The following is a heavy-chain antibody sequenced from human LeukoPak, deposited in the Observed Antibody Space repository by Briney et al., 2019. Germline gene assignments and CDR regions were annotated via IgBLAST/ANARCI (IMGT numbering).Heavy chain of an antibody. Sequence: GGSLRLSCAASGFTFSSYAMSWVRQAPGKGLEWVSAISGSGGSTYYADSVKGRFTISRDNSKSTLYLQMNSLRAEDTAVYYCAKDVLELREPNWFDPWGQGTLVTVSS. J-gene: IGHJ5*02. CDR1: GFTFSSYA. CDR2: ISGSGGST. CDR3: AKDVLELREPNWFDP. V-gene: IGHV3-23*01. D-gene: IGHD1-7*01.